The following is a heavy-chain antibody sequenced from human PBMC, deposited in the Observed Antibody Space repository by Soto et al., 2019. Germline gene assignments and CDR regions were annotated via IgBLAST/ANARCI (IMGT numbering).Heavy chain of an antibody. D-gene: IGHD2-15*01. J-gene: IGHJ4*02. CDR3: AKRRGAGGHFDY. CDR1: GFTFSSYA. Sequence: GGSLRLSCAASGFTFSSYAMGWFRQGPGKGREWVAVVSIGGSTHYADSVRGRFTISRDNSKNTLSLQMNSLTAEDTAVYFCAKRRGAGGHFDYWGQGALVTVSS. CDR2: VSIGGST. V-gene: IGHV3-23*01.